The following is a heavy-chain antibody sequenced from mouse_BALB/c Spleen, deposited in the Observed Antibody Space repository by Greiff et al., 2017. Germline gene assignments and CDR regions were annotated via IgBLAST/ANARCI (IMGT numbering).Heavy chain of an antibody. Sequence: EVKLMESGGGLVQPGGSLKLSCAASGFTFSSYGMSWVRQTPDKRLELVATINSNGGSTYYPDSVKGRFTISRDNAKNTLYLQMSSLKSEDTAMYYCARGTATAWFAYWGQGTLVTVSA. D-gene: IGHD1-2*01. CDR3: ARGTATAWFAY. V-gene: IGHV5-6-3*01. CDR2: INSNGGST. CDR1: GFTFSSYG. J-gene: IGHJ3*01.